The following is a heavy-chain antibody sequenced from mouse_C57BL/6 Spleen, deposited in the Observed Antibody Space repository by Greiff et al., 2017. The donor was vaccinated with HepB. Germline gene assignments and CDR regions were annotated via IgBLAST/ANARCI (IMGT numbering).Heavy chain of an antibody. CDR1: GYTFTDYY. CDR2: INPYNGGT. Sequence: EVQLQQSGPVLVKPGASVKMSCKASGYTFTDYYMNWVKQSHGKNLEWIGVINPYNGGTSYNQKFKGKATLTVDKSSSTAYMKLNSLTSEDSAVYYCAREGITTVSLDYWGQGTTLTVSS. J-gene: IGHJ2*01. V-gene: IGHV1-19*01. CDR3: AREGITTVSLDY. D-gene: IGHD1-1*01.